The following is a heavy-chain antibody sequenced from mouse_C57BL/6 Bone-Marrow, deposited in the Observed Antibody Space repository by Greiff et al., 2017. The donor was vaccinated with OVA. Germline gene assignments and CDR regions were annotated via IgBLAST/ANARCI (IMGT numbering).Heavy chain of an antibody. CDR3: AREATITTVVATDY. Sequence: QVQLKESGPELVKPGASVKISCKASGYAFSSSWMNWVKQRPGKGLEWIGRIYPGDGDTNYNGKFKGKATLTADKSSSTAYMQLSSLTSEDSAVYFCAREATITTVVATDYGGQGTTPTVPS. J-gene: IGHJ2*01. V-gene: IGHV1-82*01. CDR2: IYPGDGDT. CDR1: GYAFSSSW. D-gene: IGHD1-1*01.